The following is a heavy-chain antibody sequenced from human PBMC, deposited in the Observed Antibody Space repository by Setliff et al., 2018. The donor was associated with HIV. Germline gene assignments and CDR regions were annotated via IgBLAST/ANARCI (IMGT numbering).Heavy chain of an antibody. Sequence: SETLSLTCTVSGDSITRDNYYWTWIRQPAGEGLEWIGRIDISGSTNYNPSLKSRVTMSVDTSKNQFSLKLSSVTATDTAVYYCARGYSSSLGWFDPWGQGTLVTVSS. D-gene: IGHD6-6*01. J-gene: IGHJ5*02. CDR1: GDSITRDNYY. CDR3: ARGYSSSLGWFDP. V-gene: IGHV4-61*02. CDR2: IDISGST.